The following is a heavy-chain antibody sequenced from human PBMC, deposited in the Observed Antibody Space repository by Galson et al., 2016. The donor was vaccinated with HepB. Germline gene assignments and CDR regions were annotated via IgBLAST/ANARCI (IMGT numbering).Heavy chain of an antibody. D-gene: IGHD3-22*01. CDR2: IYPGDFDT. J-gene: IGHJ2*01. V-gene: IGHV5-51*01. CDR3: VRSYSSGWSVDL. CDR1: GYTFPSHW. Sequence: QSGAEVKMPGDSLKISCKGSGYTFPSHWITWVRQVPGKGLEWMGIIYPGDFDTRYGPSFQGQVTISADKSINTAYLEWSSLKPSDTAMYYCVRSYSSGWSVDLWGRGTLVTVSS.